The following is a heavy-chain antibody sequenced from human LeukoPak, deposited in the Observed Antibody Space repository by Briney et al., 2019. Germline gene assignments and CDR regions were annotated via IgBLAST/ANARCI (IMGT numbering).Heavy chain of an antibody. D-gene: IGHD2-2*01. CDR2: ICYSGST. CDR3: ARGGCSSISCYYYYGMDV. J-gene: IGHJ6*02. V-gene: IGHV4-59*01. Sequence: SETLSLTCTVSGGSISNSYWSWIRQPPGKGLEWIGYICYSGSTNYNPSLTSRVTISVDTSKSQFSLKLSSVTTADTALYYCARGGCSSISCYYYYGMDVWGQETTVTVSS. CDR1: GGSISNSY.